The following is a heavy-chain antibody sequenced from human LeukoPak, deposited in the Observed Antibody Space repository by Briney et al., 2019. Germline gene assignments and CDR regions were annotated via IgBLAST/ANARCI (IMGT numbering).Heavy chain of an antibody. CDR1: GYTFTSYG. CDR2: ISAYNGNT. Sequence: APVKVSCKASGYTFTSYGISWVRQAPGQGLEWMGWISAYNGNTNYAQKLQGRVTMTTDTSTSTAYMELRSLRSDDTAVYYCARDHRAVGSGFHYYYGMDVWGQGTTVTVSS. V-gene: IGHV1-18*01. CDR3: ARDHRAVGSGFHYYYGMDV. J-gene: IGHJ6*02. D-gene: IGHD3-22*01.